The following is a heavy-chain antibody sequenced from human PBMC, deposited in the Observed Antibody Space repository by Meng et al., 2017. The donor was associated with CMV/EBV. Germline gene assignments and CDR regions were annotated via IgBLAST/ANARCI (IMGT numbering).Heavy chain of an antibody. V-gene: IGHV1-8*01. CDR3: ARSVVVVPAAPLRAYFDY. Sequence: ASVKVSCKASGYTFTSYDINWVRQATGQGLEWMGWMNPNSGNTGYAQKFQGRVTMTRNTSISTAYMELSSLRSEETAVYYCARSVVVVPAAPLRAYFDYWGQGTLVTVSS. CDR1: GYTFTSYD. CDR2: MNPNSGNT. J-gene: IGHJ4*02. D-gene: IGHD2-2*01.